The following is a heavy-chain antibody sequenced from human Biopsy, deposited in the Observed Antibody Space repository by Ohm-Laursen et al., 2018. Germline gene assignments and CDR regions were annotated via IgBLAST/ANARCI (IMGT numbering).Heavy chain of an antibody. CDR2: IHGDERSA. D-gene: IGHD2-8*02. J-gene: IGHJ4*02. Sequence: GSLRLSCAASGFTFSSHAMAWVRQAPGKGLEWVSRIHGDERSATYAEPVKGRFTISRDNAKNTLHLQVNSLRAEDTAVYYCTGDSGGLGDYWGQGTLVTVSS. V-gene: IGHV3-74*03. CDR1: GFTFSSHA. CDR3: TGDSGGLGDY.